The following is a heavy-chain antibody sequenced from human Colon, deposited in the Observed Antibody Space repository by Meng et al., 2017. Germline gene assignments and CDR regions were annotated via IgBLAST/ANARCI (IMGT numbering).Heavy chain of an antibody. V-gene: IGHV1-2*06. CDR1: GYSFTTYH. Sequence: ASVKISCKTSGYSFTTYHIHWVRQAPGQGLEWMGRINPNSGGTNYAQKFQGRVTMTRDTSSSTAYMELSSLRSDDTAVYYCARGYLVTVPTAPNAGYWGQGTLVTVSS. CDR2: INPNSGGT. CDR3: ARGYLVTVPTAPNAGY. J-gene: IGHJ4*02. D-gene: IGHD2-2*01.